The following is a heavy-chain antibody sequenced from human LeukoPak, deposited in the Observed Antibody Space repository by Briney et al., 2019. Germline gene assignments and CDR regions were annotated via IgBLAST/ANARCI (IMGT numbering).Heavy chain of an antibody. CDR2: ISGSGGST. D-gene: IGHD3-10*01. CDR1: GFTFXSYA. V-gene: IGHV3-23*01. Sequence: GSLRLXXXXSGFTFXSYAMSWVRQAPGKGLEWVSAISGSGGSTYYADSVKGLFTISRDNSKNTLYLQMNSLRAEDTAVYYCAKMAGVTIRRYYFDYWGQGTLVTVSS. CDR3: AKMAGVTIRRYYFDY. J-gene: IGHJ4*02.